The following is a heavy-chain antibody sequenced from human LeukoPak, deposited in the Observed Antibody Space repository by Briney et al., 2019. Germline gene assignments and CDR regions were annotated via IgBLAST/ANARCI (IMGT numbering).Heavy chain of an antibody. V-gene: IGHV1-24*01. CDR1: GYTLTELS. CDR3: ARRARVYYDSSGYHYYFDY. J-gene: IGHJ4*02. Sequence: ASVKVSCKVSGYTLTELSMHWVRQAPGKGLEWMGRFDPEDGETIYAQKFQGRVTMTADTYTDTVYMELSSLRSEDTAVYYCARRARVYYDSSGYHYYFDYWGQGTLVTVSS. CDR2: FDPEDGET. D-gene: IGHD3-22*01.